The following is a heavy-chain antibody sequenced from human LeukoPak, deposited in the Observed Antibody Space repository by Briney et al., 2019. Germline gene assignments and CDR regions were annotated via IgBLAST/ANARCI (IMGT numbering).Heavy chain of an antibody. CDR2: IIPIFGTA. V-gene: IGHV1-69*05. J-gene: IGHJ6*03. D-gene: IGHD3-3*01. Sequence: SVKVSCKASGGTFSSYAISWVRQAPGQGLEWMGGIIPIFGTANYAQKFQGRATITTDESTSTAYMELSSLRSEDTAVYYCARAHTIFGVGDQTPYYYYYYMDVWGKGTTVTVSS. CDR1: GGTFSSYA. CDR3: ARAHTIFGVGDQTPYYYYYYMDV.